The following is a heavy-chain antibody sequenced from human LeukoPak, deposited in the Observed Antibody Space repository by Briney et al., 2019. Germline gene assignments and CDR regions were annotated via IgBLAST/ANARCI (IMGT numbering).Heavy chain of an antibody. Sequence: GGSLSLSCAASGFTFSSYGMHWVRQAPGKGLEWVAFIRYDGSNKYYADSVKGRFTISRDNSKNTLYLQVNGLRTEDTAVYYCAKDRLLNCRGDCYIFDYWGQGTVVTVSS. V-gene: IGHV3-30*02. CDR1: GFTFSSYG. J-gene: IGHJ4*02. D-gene: IGHD2-21*02. CDR2: IRYDGSNK. CDR3: AKDRLLNCRGDCYIFDY.